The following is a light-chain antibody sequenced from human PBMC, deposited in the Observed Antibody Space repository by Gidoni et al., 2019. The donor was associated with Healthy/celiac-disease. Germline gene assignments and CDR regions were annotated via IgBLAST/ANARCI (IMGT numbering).Light chain of an antibody. J-gene: IGLJ3*02. CDR3: QTWGTGTWV. CDR1: SGHSSYA. CDR2: LNSDGSH. V-gene: IGLV4-69*01. Sequence: QLVLTQSPSASASLGASVKLTCTLSSGHSSYAIAWHQQQPDKGPRYLMKLNSDGSHSKGDGIPDRFSGSSSGAERYLTISSLQSEDEADYYCQTWGTGTWVFGGGTKLT.